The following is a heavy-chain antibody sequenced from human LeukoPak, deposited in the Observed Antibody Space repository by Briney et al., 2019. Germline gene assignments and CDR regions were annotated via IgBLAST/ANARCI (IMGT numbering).Heavy chain of an antibody. CDR3: AELGITMIGGV. Sequence: GVSLRLSCAASGFTFSSYEMNWVRQAPGKGLEWVSYISSSCSTIYYADSVKGRFTISRDNDKNSLYLQMNSLRAEDAAVYYCAELGITMIGGVWGKGTTVTISS. D-gene: IGHD3-10*02. CDR1: GFTFSSYE. CDR2: ISSSCSTI. V-gene: IGHV3-48*03. J-gene: IGHJ6*04.